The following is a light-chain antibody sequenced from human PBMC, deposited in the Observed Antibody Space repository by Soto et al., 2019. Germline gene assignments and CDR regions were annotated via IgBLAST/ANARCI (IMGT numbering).Light chain of an antibody. J-gene: IGKJ2*01. V-gene: IGKV3D-15*01. CDR1: QSVSSN. Sequence: EIVMTQSPATLSVSPGERATLSCRARQSVSSNLAWYQQKPGQAPRLLMYGTSTRATGIPARFSGSGSGTEFTLTISSLQSEDFAVYYCQQYYNWPQYTFGQGTKLEIK. CDR3: QQYYNWPQYT. CDR2: GTS.